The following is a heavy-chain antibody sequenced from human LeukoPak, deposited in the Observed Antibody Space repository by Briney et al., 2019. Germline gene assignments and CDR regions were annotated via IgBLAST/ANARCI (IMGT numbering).Heavy chain of an antibody. CDR3: TRGADYVWGSYRHLDY. Sequence: PGGSLRLSCAASGFTFSSHSMNWVRQAPGKGLEWVSYISSSSSTIYYADSVKGRFTISRDNAKNSLYLQMNSLRADDTAVYYCTRGADYVWGSYRHLDYWGQGTLVTVSS. CDR1: GFTFSSHS. D-gene: IGHD3-16*02. J-gene: IGHJ4*02. V-gene: IGHV3-48*01. CDR2: ISSSSSTI.